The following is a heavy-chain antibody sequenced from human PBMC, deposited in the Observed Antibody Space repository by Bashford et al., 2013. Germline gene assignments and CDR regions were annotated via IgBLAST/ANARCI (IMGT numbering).Heavy chain of an antibody. V-gene: IGHV5-10-1*01. Sequence: WVRQMPGRGLEWMGRIDPSDSYTNYSPSFRGLVTISADRSINTAYLQWSGLKASDTAVYFCARYYCSAGSCYLDSWGQGTLVTVSS. CDR2: IDPSDSYT. D-gene: IGHD2-15*01. J-gene: IGHJ5*01. CDR3: ARYYCSAGSCYLDS.